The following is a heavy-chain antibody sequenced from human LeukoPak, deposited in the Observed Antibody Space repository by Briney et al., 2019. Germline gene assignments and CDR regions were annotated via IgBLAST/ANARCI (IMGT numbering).Heavy chain of an antibody. V-gene: IGHV3-23*01. CDR1: GFTFSSYA. Sequence: GGSLRLSCAASGFTFSSYAMSWVRQAPGKGLEWVSAISGSGGSTYYADSVKGRFTISRDNSKNTLYLQMNSLRAEDTAVYYCAKDRELLWFGELLFDYWGQGTLVTVPS. J-gene: IGHJ4*02. D-gene: IGHD3-10*01. CDR2: ISGSGGST. CDR3: AKDRELLWFGELLFDY.